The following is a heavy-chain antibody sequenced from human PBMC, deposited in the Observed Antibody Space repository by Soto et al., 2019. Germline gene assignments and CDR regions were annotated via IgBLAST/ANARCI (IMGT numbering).Heavy chain of an antibody. V-gene: IGHV3-23*01. J-gene: IGHJ4*02. CDR1: GFAFSNYA. Sequence: GGSLRLSCAASGFAFSNYAMTWVRQAPGKGLEWVSAVSGPGDATFDADSVKGRFIISRDNSRNTLDLQLNSLRADDTAIYYCAKAVQYSSAYSIDYWGQGTQVTVSS. D-gene: IGHD3-22*01. CDR3: AKAVQYSSAYSIDY. CDR2: VSGPGDAT.